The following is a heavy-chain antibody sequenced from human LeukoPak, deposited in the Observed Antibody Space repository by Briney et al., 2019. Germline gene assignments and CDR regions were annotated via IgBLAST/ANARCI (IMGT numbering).Heavy chain of an antibody. D-gene: IGHD3-10*01. J-gene: IGHJ6*02. CDR1: GFTFSGSA. Sequence: GGSLRLSCAASGFTFSGSAMHWVRQASGKGLEWVGRIRSKANSYATAYAASVKGRFTISRDDSKNTAYLQMNSLKTEDTAVYYCSSYGSGSRYGMDVWGQGTTVTVSS. V-gene: IGHV3-73*01. CDR2: IRSKANSYAT. CDR3: SSYGSGSRYGMDV.